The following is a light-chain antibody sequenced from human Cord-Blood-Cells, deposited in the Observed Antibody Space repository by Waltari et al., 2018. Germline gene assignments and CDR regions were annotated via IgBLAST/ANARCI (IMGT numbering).Light chain of an antibody. CDR2: EVS. Sequence: QSALTQPASVSGSPGQSITIYCTGTSSDVGDYNCVPLYQQHPGQAPKLLIDEVSTRPEGVSKCFSGCKAGSTASLTSSGRQAEDEADYYCSSYTSSSTRYVFGTGTKVTVL. V-gene: IGLV2-14*01. CDR3: SSYTSSSTRYV. J-gene: IGLJ1*01. CDR1: SSDVGDYNC.